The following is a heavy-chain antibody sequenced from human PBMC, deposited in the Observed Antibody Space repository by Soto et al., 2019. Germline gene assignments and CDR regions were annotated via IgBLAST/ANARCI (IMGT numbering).Heavy chain of an antibody. J-gene: IGHJ6*03. Sequence: EVQLVESGGGLVKPGGSLRLSCAASGFTFSSYSMNWVRQAPGKGLEWVSSISSSSSYIYYADSVKGRFTISRDNAKNSLYLQMNSLRAEDTAVYYCARMWGLYYYYMDVWGKGTTVTVSS. CDR1: GFTFSSYS. CDR2: ISSSSSYI. V-gene: IGHV3-21*01. CDR3: ARMWGLYYYYMDV. D-gene: IGHD1-26*01.